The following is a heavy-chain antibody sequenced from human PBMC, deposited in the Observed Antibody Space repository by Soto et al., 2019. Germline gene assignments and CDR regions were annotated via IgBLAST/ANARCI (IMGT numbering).Heavy chain of an antibody. CDR2: IWYDGSNK. CDR1: GFTFSAYG. J-gene: IGHJ4*02. V-gene: IGHV3-30*19. CDR3: ARALDFCSAYFDY. D-gene: IGHD3-3*01. Sequence: GGSLRLSCAASGFTFSAYGMHWVRQAPGKGLEWVAVIWYDGSNKYYADSVKGRFTISRDNSKNTLYLQMNSLRTEATAVYYCARALDFCSAYFDYWGQGSLVTVSS.